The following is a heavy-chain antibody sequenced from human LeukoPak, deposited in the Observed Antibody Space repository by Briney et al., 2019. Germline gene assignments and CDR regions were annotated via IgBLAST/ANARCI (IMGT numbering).Heavy chain of an antibody. CDR2: IYYSGST. J-gene: IGHJ5*02. Sequence: SETLSLTCTVSGGSISSSSYYWGWIRQPPGKGLEWIGSIYYSGSTYYNPSLKSRVTISVDTSKNQFSLKLSSVTAADTAVYYCARQGPGGYYGSGSTRNWLDPWGQGTLVTVSS. V-gene: IGHV4-39*01. D-gene: IGHD3-10*01. CDR3: ARQGPGGYYGSGSTRNWLDP. CDR1: GGSISSSSYY.